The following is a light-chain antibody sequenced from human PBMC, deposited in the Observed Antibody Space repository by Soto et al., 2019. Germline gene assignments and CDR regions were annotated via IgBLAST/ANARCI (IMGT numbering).Light chain of an antibody. J-gene: IGLJ1*01. V-gene: IGLV2-11*01. CDR2: DVS. CDR3: CSYAVRDTFYV. Sequence: VLTQPRSVSGSPGQSVIISCTGTSNDVGAYNYVSWYQQHPGKAPKLVIYDVSKRPSGVPARFSGSKSGNTASLTISGLQAEDEADYFCCSYAVRDTFYVFGTGTKVTVL. CDR1: SNDVGAYNY.